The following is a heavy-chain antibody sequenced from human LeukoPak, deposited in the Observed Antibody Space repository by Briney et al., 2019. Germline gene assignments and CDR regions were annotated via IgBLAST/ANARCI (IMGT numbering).Heavy chain of an antibody. D-gene: IGHD5-18*01. CDR1: GVSMTTYY. CDR2: SHNSGET. V-gene: IGHV4-59*08. J-gene: IGHJ3*02. CDR3: GRQPGSTAAFDI. Sequence: SETLSLTCTLSGVSMTTYYWSWIRQPPGKGLEWIAYSHNSGETKYNPSLKSRITISVDTSKNEFSLKLTSVTAADSVVYYCGRQPGSTAAFDIWGQGTTVTVSA.